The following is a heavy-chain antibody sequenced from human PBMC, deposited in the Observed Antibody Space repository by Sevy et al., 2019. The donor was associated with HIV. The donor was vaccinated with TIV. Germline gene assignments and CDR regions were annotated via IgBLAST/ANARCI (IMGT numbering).Heavy chain of an antibody. V-gene: IGHV4-34*01. D-gene: IGHD2-15*01. CDR3: AIRSGGHYFDY. Sequence: SETLSLTCAVYGGSFSGYYWSWIRQPPGKGLEWIAEISHSGSTNYNPSLKSRVTISVATSKNQFSLKLSSVTAADTAVYDCAIRSGGHYFDYWGQGTLVTVSS. CDR2: ISHSGST. CDR1: GGSFSGYY. J-gene: IGHJ4*02.